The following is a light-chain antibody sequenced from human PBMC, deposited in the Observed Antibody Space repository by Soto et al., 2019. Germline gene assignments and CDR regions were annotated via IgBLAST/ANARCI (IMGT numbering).Light chain of an antibody. J-gene: IGLJ1*01. Sequence: QSVLTQPPSVSGAPGQRVTISCTGSTYNIGAPYDVNWYQQFPGTAPKLLIYEVSDRPSGVSTRFSGSKSGSTASLTISGLQTEDEADYYCTSYTTIGTLDLFGTGTKVTVL. V-gene: IGLV1-40*01. CDR2: EVS. CDR1: TYNIGAPYD. CDR3: TSYTTIGTLDL.